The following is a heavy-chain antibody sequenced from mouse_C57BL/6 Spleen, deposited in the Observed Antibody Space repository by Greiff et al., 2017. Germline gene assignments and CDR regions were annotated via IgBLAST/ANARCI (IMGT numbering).Heavy chain of an antibody. J-gene: IGHJ1*03. V-gene: IGHV2-9-1*01. CDR1: GFSLTSYA. CDR3: ARATVVPYWYLDV. D-gene: IGHD1-1*01. Sequence: VQLVESGPGLVAPSQCLSITCTVSGFSLTSYAISWVRQPPGKGLEWLGVIWTGGGTNYNSALKSRLSISKDNSQSQVFLKMNSLHADDTARYYCARATVVPYWYLDVWGTGTTVTVSS. CDR2: IWTGGGT.